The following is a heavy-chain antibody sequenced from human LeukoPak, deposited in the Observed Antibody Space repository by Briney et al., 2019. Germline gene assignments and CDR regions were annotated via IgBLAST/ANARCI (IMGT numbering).Heavy chain of an antibody. V-gene: IGHV4-59*08. D-gene: IGHD3-3*01. CDR2: IYYSGST. J-gene: IGHJ5*02. CDR3: ARSTIFGVANSKGWFDP. CDR1: GGSISSYY. Sequence: PSETLSLTCTVSGGSISSYYWSWIRQPPGKGLEWIGYIYYSGSTNYNPSLKSRVTISVDTSKNQFSLKLSSVTAADTAVYYCARSTIFGVANSKGWFDPWGQGTLVTVSS.